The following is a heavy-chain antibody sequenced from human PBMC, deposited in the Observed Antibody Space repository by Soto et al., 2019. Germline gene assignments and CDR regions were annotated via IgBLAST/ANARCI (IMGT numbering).Heavy chain of an antibody. Sequence: QVQLVQSGAEVKKPGSSVKVSCKASGGTFSTYGMNWVRLAPGQGLEWMGGIIPKFGTTNYAQKFQGRVTITADESTNTAYMELNYLRSEDTAVYFCARELDPYYGGNSLSLDYWGQGPWSPSPQ. J-gene: IGHJ4*02. CDR3: ARELDPYYGGNSLSLDY. D-gene: IGHD4-17*01. V-gene: IGHV1-69*13. CDR2: IIPKFGTT. CDR1: GGTFSTYG.